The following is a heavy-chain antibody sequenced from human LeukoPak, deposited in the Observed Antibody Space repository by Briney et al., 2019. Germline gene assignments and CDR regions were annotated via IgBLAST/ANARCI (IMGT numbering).Heavy chain of an antibody. CDR2: IYYSGST. D-gene: IGHD2-15*01. Sequence: SETLSLTCTVSGGSISSGDYYWSWIRQPPGKGLEWIGYIYYSGSTYYNPSLKSRVTISVDTSKNQFSLKLSSVTAADTAVYYCARSRYCSGGSCYARYFDYWGQGTLVTVSS. V-gene: IGHV4-30-4*08. CDR1: GGSISSGDYY. CDR3: ARSRYCSGGSCYARYFDY. J-gene: IGHJ4*02.